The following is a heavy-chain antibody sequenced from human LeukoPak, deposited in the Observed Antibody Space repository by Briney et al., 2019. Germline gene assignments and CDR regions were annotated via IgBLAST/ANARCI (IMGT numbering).Heavy chain of an antibody. CDR2: ISGSGGST. Sequence: GGSLRLSCAASGFTFSSYWMSWVRQAPGKGLEWVSAISGSGGSTYYADSVKGRFTISRDNSKNTLYLQMNSLRAEDTAVYYCAKRPRSGYSSSWTYYFDYWGQGTLVTVSS. V-gene: IGHV3-23*01. CDR3: AKRPRSGYSSSWTYYFDY. J-gene: IGHJ4*02. CDR1: GFTFSSYW. D-gene: IGHD6-13*01.